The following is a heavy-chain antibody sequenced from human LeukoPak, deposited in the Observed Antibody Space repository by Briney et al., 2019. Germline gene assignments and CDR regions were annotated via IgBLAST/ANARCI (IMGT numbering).Heavy chain of an antibody. D-gene: IGHD3-22*01. V-gene: IGHV4-4*02. CDR3: ATEAYYDSSGPHFDY. J-gene: IGHJ4*02. CDR1: GGSISSSNR. CDR2: IYHAGNT. Sequence: SETLSLTCAVSGGSISSSNRWTWVRQPPGKGLEWIGEIYHAGNTNYNPSLKSRVTISVNKSKNQFSLKLTSVTAADTAVYYCATEAYYDSSGPHFDYWGQGTLVTVSS.